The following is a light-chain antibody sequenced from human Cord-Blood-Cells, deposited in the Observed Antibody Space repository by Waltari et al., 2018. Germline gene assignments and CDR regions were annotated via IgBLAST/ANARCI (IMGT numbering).Light chain of an antibody. Sequence: DIQMTQSSSSLSASVGYRVPITCRASQSISSYLNWYQQKPGKAPKLLIYAASSLQSGVPSRFSGSGSGTDFTLTISSLQPEDFATYYCQQSYSTPRTFGQGTKVEIK. J-gene: IGKJ1*01. CDR3: QQSYSTPRT. CDR1: QSISSY. CDR2: AAS. V-gene: IGKV1-39*01.